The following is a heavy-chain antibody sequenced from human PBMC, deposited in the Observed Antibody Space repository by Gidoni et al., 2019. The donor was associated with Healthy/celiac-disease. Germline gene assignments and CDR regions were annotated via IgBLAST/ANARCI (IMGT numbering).Heavy chain of an antibody. D-gene: IGHD3-3*01. CDR2: ISGSGGST. CDR1: GFTFSSYA. V-gene: IGHV3-23*01. J-gene: IGHJ4*02. Sequence: EVQLLESGGGLVQPGGSLRLSCAASGFTFSSYAMRWVRQAPGKGLEWVSAISGSGGSTYYADSVKGRFTISRDNSKNTLYLQMNSLRAEDTAVYYCAKDKAGGGLINYDFWSGSPGYFDYWGQGTLVTVSS. CDR3: AKDKAGGGLINYDFWSGSPGYFDY.